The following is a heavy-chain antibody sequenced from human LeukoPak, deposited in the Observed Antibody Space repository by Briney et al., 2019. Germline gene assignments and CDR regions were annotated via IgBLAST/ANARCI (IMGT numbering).Heavy chain of an antibody. CDR3: ARGGEADSSSEYFQH. J-gene: IGHJ1*01. Sequence: GGSLRLSCAASGFTFSSYGMHWVRQAPGKGLEWVAFIRYDGSNKYYADSVKGRFTISRDNSKNTLYLQMNSLRAEDTAVYYCARGGEADSSSEYFQHWGQGTLVTVSS. CDR1: GFTFSSYG. CDR2: IRYDGSNK. D-gene: IGHD6-6*01. V-gene: IGHV3-30*02.